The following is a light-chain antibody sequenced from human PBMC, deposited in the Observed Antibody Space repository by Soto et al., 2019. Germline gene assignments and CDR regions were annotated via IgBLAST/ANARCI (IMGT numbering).Light chain of an antibody. Sequence: DIVMTQSTDSLGVSLGERATINCKSSQSILYSSNNKNYLAWFQQKPGQPPKLLIYWASTRESGVPDRFSGSGSGTDFTLTISSLQAEDVAVYYCQQYYGTPFTFGPGTKVDI. CDR2: WAS. CDR3: QQYYGTPFT. V-gene: IGKV4-1*01. J-gene: IGKJ3*01. CDR1: QSILYSSNNKNY.